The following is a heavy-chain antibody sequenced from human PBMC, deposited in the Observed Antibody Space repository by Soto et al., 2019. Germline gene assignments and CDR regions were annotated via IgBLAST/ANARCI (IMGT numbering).Heavy chain of an antibody. Sequence: GGSLRLSCAASGFTFSSFALSWVRQAPGKGLEWVSAISGTGDGVDYADSVKGQFTISRDNSKNTLYLQMNSLRVGDTAVYYCAGPGYSSQDYWGQGTLVTVSS. CDR1: GFTFSSFA. D-gene: IGHD5-18*01. V-gene: IGHV3-23*01. CDR2: ISGTGDGV. J-gene: IGHJ4*02. CDR3: AGPGYSSQDY.